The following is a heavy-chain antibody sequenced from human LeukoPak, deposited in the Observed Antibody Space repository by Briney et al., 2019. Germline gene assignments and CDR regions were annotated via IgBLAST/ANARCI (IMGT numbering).Heavy chain of an antibody. CDR1: GFTFSSYG. J-gene: IGHJ4*02. V-gene: IGHV3-33*01. D-gene: IGHD6-19*01. CDR2: IWYDGSNK. CDR3: ARDRVAVADEKFDY. Sequence: GRSLRLSCAASGFTFSSYGMHWVRQAPGKGLGWGAVIWYDGSNKYYADSVKGRFTISRDNSKNTLYLQMNSLRAEDTAVYYCARDRVAVADEKFDYWGQGTLVTVSS.